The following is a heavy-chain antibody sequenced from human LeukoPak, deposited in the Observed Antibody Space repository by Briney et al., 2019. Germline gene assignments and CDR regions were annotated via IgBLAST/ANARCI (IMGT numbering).Heavy chain of an antibody. V-gene: IGHV1-18*01. Sequence: GASVKVSCKASGYTFTSYGIIWVRQAPGQGLEWMGWISANNGNTNHAQKFQGGVTMTTDTSTSTVYMEVRSLRSDDTAVYYCARLPHTVHLGYCTSTRCYTSDYWGQGTLVTVSS. CDR2: ISANNGNT. CDR1: GYTFTSYG. CDR3: ARLPHTVHLGYCTSTRCYTSDY. J-gene: IGHJ4*02. D-gene: IGHD2-2*02.